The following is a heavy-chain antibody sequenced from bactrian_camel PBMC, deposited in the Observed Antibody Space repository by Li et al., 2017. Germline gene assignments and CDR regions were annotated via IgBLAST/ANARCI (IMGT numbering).Heavy chain of an antibody. CDR1: GLTFDDST. CDR3: ATNGPFPKHYGVQYNY. V-gene: IGHV3S63*01. J-gene: IGHJ4*01. D-gene: IGHD3*01. Sequence: HVQLVESGGGLVQAGGSLTLSCTASGLTFDDSTMGWFRQAPGKEREGVSCISSRGAPPYYEASVKGRFSISQDDAKNTVYLQLNSLKSEDTALYYCATNGPFPKHYGVQYNYWGQGTQVTVS. CDR2: ISSRGAPP.